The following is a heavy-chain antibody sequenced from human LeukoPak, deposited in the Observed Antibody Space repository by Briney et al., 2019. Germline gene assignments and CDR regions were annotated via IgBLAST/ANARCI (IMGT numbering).Heavy chain of an antibody. CDR2: INPNSGGT. CDR3: ATWVSSTPGGFP. D-gene: IGHD2-2*01. Sequence: ASVTVSCKAPGYTFTGYYMHWVRQAPGQGLEWMGRINPNSGGTNYAQEFQGRVTMTRDTSISTAYMELRGLRSDDTAVYYCATWVSSTPGGFPWGQGTLVTVSS. CDR1: GYTFTGYY. J-gene: IGHJ5*02. V-gene: IGHV1-2*06.